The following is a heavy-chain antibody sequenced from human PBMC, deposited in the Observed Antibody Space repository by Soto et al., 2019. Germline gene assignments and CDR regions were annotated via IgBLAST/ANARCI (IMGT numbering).Heavy chain of an antibody. CDR1: CYTFTSYG. Sequence: GASVKGSCKASCYTFTSYGMSWVRQAPVQGLEWMGWISAYNGNTNYAQKLQGRFTMTTDTSTSTAYRELRSLRSDDTAVYYSARVKSHIPAAGKGSYYYGRDVWAQGTTVPVSS. V-gene: IGHV1-18*01. J-gene: IGHJ6*02. CDR3: ARVKSHIPAAGKGSYYYGRDV. CDR2: ISAYNGNT. D-gene: IGHD6-13*01.